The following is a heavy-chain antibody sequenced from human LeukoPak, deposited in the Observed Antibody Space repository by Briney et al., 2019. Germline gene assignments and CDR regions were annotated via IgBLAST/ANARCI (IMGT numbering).Heavy chain of an antibody. V-gene: IGHV3-43*01. J-gene: IGHJ5*02. CDR3: AKKYCTGLDP. Sequence: GGSLRLSCAASGFTFDRFTIHWVRQTPGKGLEWVSLINRRGHTFYADSVKGRFTISRDNSRNSVFLQMNSLRAEDTAIYYCAKKYCTGLDPWGQGTLVTVSS. CDR2: INRRGHT. D-gene: IGHD2-8*01. CDR1: GFTFDRFT.